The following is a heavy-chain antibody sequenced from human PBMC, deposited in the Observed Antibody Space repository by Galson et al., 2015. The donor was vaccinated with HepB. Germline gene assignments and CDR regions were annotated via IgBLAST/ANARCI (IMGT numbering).Heavy chain of an antibody. CDR1: GFTFSSYA. CDR2: ISYDGSNK. V-gene: IGHV3-30*04. D-gene: IGHD6-13*01. J-gene: IGHJ4*02. Sequence: SLRLSCAASGFTFSSYAMHWVRQAPGKGLEWVAVISYDGSNKYYADSVKGRFTISRDNSKNTLYLQMNSLRAEDTAVYYCARDPTAAYSSSWYFDYWGQGTLVTVSS. CDR3: ARDPTAAYSSSWYFDY.